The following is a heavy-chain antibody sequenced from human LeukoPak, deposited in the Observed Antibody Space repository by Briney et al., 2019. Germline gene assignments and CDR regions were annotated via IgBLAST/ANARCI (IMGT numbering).Heavy chain of an antibody. CDR3: AKAGHYGSGSYYSDY. CDR1: GFIFSSYA. CDR2: ISGSGTTT. Sequence: GSLRLSCAASGFIFSSYAMTWVRQAPGRGLEWLSTISGSGTTTYYVDSVKGRFTVSRDNSKNTLYLQMSSLRAGDTAVYYCAKAGHYGSGSYYSDYWGRGTLVTVPP. V-gene: IGHV3-23*01. J-gene: IGHJ4*02. D-gene: IGHD3-10*01.